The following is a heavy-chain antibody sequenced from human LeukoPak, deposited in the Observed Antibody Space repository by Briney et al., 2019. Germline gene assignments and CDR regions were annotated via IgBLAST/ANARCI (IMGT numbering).Heavy chain of an antibody. D-gene: IGHD3-16*02. J-gene: IGHJ3*02. CDR2: INPSGGST. CDR1: GYTFTSYY. V-gene: IGHV1-46*01. Sequence: ASVKVSCKASGYTFTSYYMHWVRQAPGQGLEWMGIINPSGGSTSYAQKFQGRVTMTEDTSTDTAYMELSSLRSEDTAVYYCATDLRASWGSYRYGAPLQNAFDIWGQGTMVTVSS. CDR3: ATDLRASWGSYRYGAPLQNAFDI.